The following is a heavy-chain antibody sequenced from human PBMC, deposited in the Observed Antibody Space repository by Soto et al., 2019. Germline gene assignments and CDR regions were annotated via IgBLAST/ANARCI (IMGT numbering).Heavy chain of an antibody. CDR3: AKGPYVDTAMVDY. CDR2: ISYDGSNK. D-gene: IGHD5-18*01. J-gene: IGHJ4*02. CDR1: GFTFSSYG. V-gene: IGHV3-30*18. Sequence: GGSLRLSCAASGFTFSSYGMHWVRQAPGKGLEWVAVISYDGSNKYYADSVKGRFTISRDNSKNTLYLQMNSLRAEDTAVYYCAKGPYVDTAMVDYWGQGTLVTVSS.